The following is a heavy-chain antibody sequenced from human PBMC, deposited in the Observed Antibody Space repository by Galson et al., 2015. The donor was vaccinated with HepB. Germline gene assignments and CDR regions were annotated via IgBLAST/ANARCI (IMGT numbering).Heavy chain of an antibody. CDR1: GFTFSSYW. D-gene: IGHD3-9*01. Sequence: LRLSCAASGFTFSSYWMRWVRQDPGKGLVWVSRINSDGSSTSYADSVKGRFTISRDNAKNTLYLQMNSLRAEDTAVYYCARDDYDILTGYYLNAFDIWGQGTMVTVSS. CDR3: ARDDYDILTGYYLNAFDI. CDR2: INSDGSST. V-gene: IGHV3-74*01. J-gene: IGHJ3*02.